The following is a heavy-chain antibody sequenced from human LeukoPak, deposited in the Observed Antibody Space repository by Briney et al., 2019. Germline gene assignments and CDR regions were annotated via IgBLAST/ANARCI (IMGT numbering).Heavy chain of an antibody. D-gene: IGHD6-19*01. CDR2: INPVGGST. CDR3: ARGGSLAAAPHLYYFDY. Sequence: ASVTVSCKSSGYTFANYYLHWVRQAPGQGLEWMGIINPVGGSTTYTQKFQGRVTMTRDTSTSTVYMDLGSLRSEDTAVYYCARGGSLAAAPHLYYFDYWGQGSLVTVSS. V-gene: IGHV1-46*01. J-gene: IGHJ4*02. CDR1: GYTFANYY.